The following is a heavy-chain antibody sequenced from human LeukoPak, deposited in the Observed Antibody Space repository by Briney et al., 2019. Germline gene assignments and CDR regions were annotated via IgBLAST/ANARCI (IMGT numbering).Heavy chain of an antibody. Sequence: SSETLSLTCAVYGGSFSGYYWSWIRQPPGKGLEWIGYIYYSGSTYYNPSLKSRVTISVDTSKNQFSLKLSSVTAADTAVYYCARAAEGLTDYWGQGTLVTVSS. CDR3: ARAAEGLTDY. J-gene: IGHJ4*02. CDR2: IYYSGST. V-gene: IGHV4-30-4*01. D-gene: IGHD6-19*01. CDR1: GGSFSGYY.